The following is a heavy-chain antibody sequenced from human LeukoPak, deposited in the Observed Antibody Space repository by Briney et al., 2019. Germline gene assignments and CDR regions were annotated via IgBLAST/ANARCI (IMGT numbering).Heavy chain of an antibody. Sequence: GGSLRLSYAPSGFTFSSYAMSWVRQAPGKGLEWVAVISGGGRGTYYADSVRGRFTISRDNSKNTVYLQMNSLRAEDTAIYYCAKAVGSSGYFSRDTFDIWGQGTMVTVRS. CDR3: AKAVGSSGYFSRDTFDI. V-gene: IGHV3-23*01. CDR1: GFTFSSYA. J-gene: IGHJ3*02. D-gene: IGHD3-22*01. CDR2: ISGGGRGT.